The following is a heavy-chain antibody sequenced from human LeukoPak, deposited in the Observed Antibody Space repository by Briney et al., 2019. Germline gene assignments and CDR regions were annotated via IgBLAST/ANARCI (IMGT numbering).Heavy chain of an antibody. J-gene: IGHJ6*02. CDR2: ISGSGGST. CDR1: GFTFSSYA. CDR3: ASTHVEMATIGLWKPNPDYYYYYYGMDV. Sequence: GGSLRLSCAASGFTFSSYAMSWVRQAPGKGLEWVSAISGSGGSTYYADSVKGRFTISRDNSKNTLYLQMNSLRAEDTAVYYCASTHVEMATIGLWKPNPDYYYYYYGMDVWGQGTTVTVSS. D-gene: IGHD5-24*01. V-gene: IGHV3-23*01.